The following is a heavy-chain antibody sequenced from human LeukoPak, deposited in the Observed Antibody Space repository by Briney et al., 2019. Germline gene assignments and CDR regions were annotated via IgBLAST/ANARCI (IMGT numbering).Heavy chain of an antibody. Sequence: GGSLRLSCAASGFTFSDYAMSWVRQAPGKGLEWLSVISGGSSGSTYYADSVTGRFTVSRDNSKNTVDLQMNNLRVDDTAIYYCAREAADGYVFGEFDPWGQGTLVTVSS. D-gene: IGHD5-24*01. CDR1: GFTFSDYA. CDR2: ISGGSSGST. V-gene: IGHV3-23*01. CDR3: AREAADGYVFGEFDP. J-gene: IGHJ5*02.